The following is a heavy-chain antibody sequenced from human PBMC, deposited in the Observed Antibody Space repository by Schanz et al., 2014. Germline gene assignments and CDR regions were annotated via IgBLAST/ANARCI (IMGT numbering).Heavy chain of an antibody. D-gene: IGHD3-3*01. CDR3: AKDVDFWSGYYLDY. Sequence: EVQLLESGGGLVQPGGSLRLSCAASGFTFSSYAMTWVRQAPGKGLDWVSAISGSGSSTYYADSVKGRFTISRDNSKNTLYLQMNSLRSEDTAVYYCAKDVDFWSGYYLDYWGQGTLVTVSS. CDR1: GFTFSSYA. V-gene: IGHV3-23*01. CDR2: ISGSGSST. J-gene: IGHJ4*02.